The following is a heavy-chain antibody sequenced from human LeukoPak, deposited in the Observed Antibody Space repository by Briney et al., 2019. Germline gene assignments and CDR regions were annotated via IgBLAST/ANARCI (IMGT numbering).Heavy chain of an antibody. CDR2: IIPIFGTA. V-gene: IGHV1-69*05. Sequence: TVKVSCKASGGTFSSYAISWVRQAPGQGLEWMGGIIPIFGTANYAQKFQGRVTITTDESTSTAYMELSSLRSEDTAVYYCARDVRYYGSGSYDDYWGQGTLVTVSS. CDR3: ARDVRYYGSGSYDDY. D-gene: IGHD3-10*01. CDR1: GGTFSSYA. J-gene: IGHJ4*02.